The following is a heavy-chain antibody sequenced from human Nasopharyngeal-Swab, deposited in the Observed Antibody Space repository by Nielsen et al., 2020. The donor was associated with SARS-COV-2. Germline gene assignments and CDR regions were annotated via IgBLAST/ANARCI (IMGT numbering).Heavy chain of an antibody. D-gene: IGHD3-22*01. CDR3: AKRDFYDSNGYYDY. Sequence: GESLKISCAASGFTFSSYAMSWVRQAPGEGLEWVSAIIYSGATTYYSDSVKGRFTISRDNSKNTLYLQMNSLRAEDTAIYYCAKRDFYDSNGYYDYWGQGTLVTVSS. J-gene: IGHJ4*02. CDR1: GFTFSSYA. V-gene: IGHV3-23*01. CDR2: IIYSGATT.